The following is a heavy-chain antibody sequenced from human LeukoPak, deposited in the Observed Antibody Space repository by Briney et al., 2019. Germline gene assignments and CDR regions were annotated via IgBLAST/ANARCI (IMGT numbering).Heavy chain of an antibody. CDR3: ARATTRGYWFFDL. D-gene: IGHD1-1*01. CDR2: IYSGGST. Sequence: PGGSLRLSCAASGFTVSINYMTWVRQAPGKGLEWVSSIYSGGSTYYADSVKGRFTISRDNSKSTLYLQMNSLRAEDTAVYYCARATTRGYWFFDLWGRGTLVTVSS. V-gene: IGHV3-53*01. CDR1: GFTVSINY. J-gene: IGHJ2*01.